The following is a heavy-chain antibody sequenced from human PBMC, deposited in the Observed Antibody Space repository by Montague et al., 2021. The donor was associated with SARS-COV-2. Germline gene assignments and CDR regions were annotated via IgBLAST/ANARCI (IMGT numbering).Heavy chain of an antibody. CDR1: GFTFSSYG. CDR3: AKPFHDYIWGSYRQTGYFDY. CDR2: IWYDGSNK. J-gene: IGHJ4*02. Sequence: SLRLSCAASGFTFSSYGMHWVRQAPGKGLEWVAVIWYDGSNKCYADSVKGRFTISRDNSKNTLYLQMNSLRAEDTAVYYCAKPFHDYIWGSYRQTGYFDYWGQGTLVTVSS. V-gene: IGHV3-33*06. D-gene: IGHD3-16*02.